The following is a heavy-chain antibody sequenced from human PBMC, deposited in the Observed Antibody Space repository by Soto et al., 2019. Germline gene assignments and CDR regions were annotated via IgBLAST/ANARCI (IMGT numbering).Heavy chain of an antibody. CDR3: ARSPGGYYID. CDR2: INTEGTST. V-gene: IGHV3-74*01. Sequence: EVQLVESGGGVVQPGGSLRLSCADSGFSFSSYWMHWVRQGPEKGLVWVARINTEGTSTNYADSVEGRFTISRDNAKNTLYLHMNSLRAEDTAVYFCARSPGGYYIDWGQGTMVTVSS. D-gene: IGHD2-15*01. CDR1: GFSFSSYW. J-gene: IGHJ3*01.